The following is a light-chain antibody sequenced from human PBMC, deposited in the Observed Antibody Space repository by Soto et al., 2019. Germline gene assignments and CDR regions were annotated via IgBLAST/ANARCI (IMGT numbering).Light chain of an antibody. CDR3: QPYGSSPWT. CDR1: QSVSRSY. CDR2: DTS. Sequence: EIVLTQSPGTLSLSPGEGATLSCRASQSVSRSYLAWFQQKPGHAPRLLIYDTSTRATGIPDRFSGSGSGTGFTLTISRLEPEDFAVYYCQPYGSSPWTFGQGTKVEIK. V-gene: IGKV3-20*01. J-gene: IGKJ1*01.